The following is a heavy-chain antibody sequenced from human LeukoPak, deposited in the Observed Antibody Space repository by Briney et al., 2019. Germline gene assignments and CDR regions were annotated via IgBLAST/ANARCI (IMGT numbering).Heavy chain of an antibody. CDR1: GGSFSGYY. D-gene: IGHD3-16*02. CDR3: AGLGDYVWGSYRLYSNWFDP. J-gene: IGHJ5*02. Sequence: PSETLSLTCAVYGGSFSGYYWSWIRQPPGKGLEWIGEINHSGSTNYNPSLKSRVTISVDTSKNQFSLKLSSVTAADTAVYYCAGLGDYVWGSYRLYSNWFDPWGQGTLVTVSS. V-gene: IGHV4-34*01. CDR2: INHSGST.